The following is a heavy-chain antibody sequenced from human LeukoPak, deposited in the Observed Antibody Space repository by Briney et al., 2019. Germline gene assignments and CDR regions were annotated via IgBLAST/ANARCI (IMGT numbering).Heavy chain of an antibody. CDR3: ARDRQNWNYDY. CDR2: IIPILGIG. D-gene: IGHD1-7*01. J-gene: IGHJ4*02. Sequence: ASVQVSCKASGGTFSSYAISWVRQAPGQGLGWMGRIIPILGIGNYAQKFQGRVTITADKSTSTAYMELSSLRSEDTAVYYCARDRQNWNYDYWGQGTLVTVSS. CDR1: GGTFSSYA. V-gene: IGHV1-69*04.